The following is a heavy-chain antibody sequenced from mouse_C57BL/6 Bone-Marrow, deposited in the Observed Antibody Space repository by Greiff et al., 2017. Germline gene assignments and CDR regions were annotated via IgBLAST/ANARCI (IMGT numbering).Heavy chain of an antibody. CDR1: GYAFSSSW. CDR3: AYGLHDY. D-gene: IGHD1-1*02. V-gene: IGHV1-82*01. Sequence: VQLQQSGPELVKPGASVKISCKASGYAFSSSWMNWVKQRPGKGLEWIGRIYPGDGDTNYNGKFKGKATMTADKSSSTAYMQLSSLTSEDSAVYFCAYGLHDYWGQGTTLTVSS. J-gene: IGHJ2*01. CDR2: IYPGDGDT.